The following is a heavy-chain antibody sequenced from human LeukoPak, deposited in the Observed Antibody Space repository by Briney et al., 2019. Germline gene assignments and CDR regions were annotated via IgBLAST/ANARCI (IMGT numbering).Heavy chain of an antibody. D-gene: IGHD3-16*01. J-gene: IGHJ6*03. Sequence: GGSLRLSCAASGFTFSSYSMNWVRQAPGERLERVSYISGSSGTIYYADSVKGRFTISRDNAKNSLYLQMNSLRAEDTAVYYCARRSEFGVLYYMDVWGKGTTVTVSS. CDR3: ARRSEFGVLYYMDV. CDR2: ISGSSGTI. V-gene: IGHV3-48*01. CDR1: GFTFSSYS.